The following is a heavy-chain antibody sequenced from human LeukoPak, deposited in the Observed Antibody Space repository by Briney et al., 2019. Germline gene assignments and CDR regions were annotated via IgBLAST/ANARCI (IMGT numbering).Heavy chain of an antibody. CDR3: GRDLTATMKIDY. J-gene: IGHJ4*02. Sequence: ASVKVSCKASGYTFTGYYMHWVRQAPGQGLEWMGWINPNSGGTNYAQKLQGRVTMTRDTSISTAYMELSRLRSDDTAVYYCGRDLTATMKIDYWGQGTLVTVSS. CDR2: INPNSGGT. D-gene: IGHD5-12*01. V-gene: IGHV1-2*02. CDR1: GYTFTGYY.